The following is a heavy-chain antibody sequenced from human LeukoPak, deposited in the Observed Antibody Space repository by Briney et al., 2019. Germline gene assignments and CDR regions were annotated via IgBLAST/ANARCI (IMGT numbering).Heavy chain of an antibody. CDR1: GFTFSSYA. V-gene: IGHV3-30*04. Sequence: PGGSLRLSCAASGFTFSSYAMHWVRQAPGKGLEWVTVKSYDGSNKYYADSVKGRFTISRDNSKNTLFLQMNSLRAEDTAVYYCARSSVVVLAASPGDYWGQGTLVTVSS. D-gene: IGHD2-15*01. J-gene: IGHJ4*02. CDR2: KSYDGSNK. CDR3: ARSSVVVLAASPGDY.